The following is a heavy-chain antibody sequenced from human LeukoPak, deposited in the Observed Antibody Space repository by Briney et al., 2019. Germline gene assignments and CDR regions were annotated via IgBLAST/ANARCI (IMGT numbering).Heavy chain of an antibody. D-gene: IGHD2-2*01. J-gene: IGHJ6*03. CDR2: INPNSGGT. CDR1: GYTVTGYD. Sequence: ASVKVSCKASGYTVTGYDMHWVRQAPGQGLEWMGWINPNSGGTNYAQKFQGRVTMTRDPSIRTAYMELSRMRSDDTAVYYCARDRVNILVVPAALAHYYYYMDVWGKATTVTVPS. V-gene: IGHV1-2*02. CDR3: ARDRVNILVVPAALAHYYYYMDV.